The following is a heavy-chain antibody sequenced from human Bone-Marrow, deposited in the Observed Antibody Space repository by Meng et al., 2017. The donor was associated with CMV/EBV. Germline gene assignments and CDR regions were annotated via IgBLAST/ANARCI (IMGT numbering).Heavy chain of an antibody. Sequence: SETLSLTCSVSGGSISGYYWSWIRQPPGKGLEWIGYIHYSGSTNYNPSLKSRVTILVDTSKNQFSLKLSSVTAADTAVYYCARYHISSSDYYYYGMDVWGQGPTVTVSS. CDR1: GGSISGYY. CDR2: IHYSGST. D-gene: IGHD6-6*01. V-gene: IGHV4-59*01. CDR3: ARYHISSSDYYYYGMDV. J-gene: IGHJ6*02.